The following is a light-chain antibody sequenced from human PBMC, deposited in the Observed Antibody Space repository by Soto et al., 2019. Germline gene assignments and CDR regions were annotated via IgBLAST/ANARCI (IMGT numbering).Light chain of an antibody. Sequence: DIQMTQSPSSLSASVGDRVTITCRASQNINNYLNLYQQKPGKAPKLLIYAASSLQSGVPSRFSGSGSGTDFTLTISSLQPEDFATYYCQQANSFPLTFGGGTKVDIK. CDR3: QQANSFPLT. CDR1: QNINNY. J-gene: IGKJ4*01. V-gene: IGKV1-39*01. CDR2: AAS.